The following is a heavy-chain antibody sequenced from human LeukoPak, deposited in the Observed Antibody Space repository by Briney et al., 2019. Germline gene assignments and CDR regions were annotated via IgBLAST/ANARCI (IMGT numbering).Heavy chain of an antibody. Sequence: SETLSLTCAVYGGSFSGYYWSWIRQPPGKGLEWIGEINHSGSTNYNPSLKSRVTISVDTSKNQFSLELSSVTAADTAVYYCASARMTTVTTVDYWGQGTLVTVSS. J-gene: IGHJ4*02. CDR2: INHSGST. V-gene: IGHV4-34*01. CDR1: GGSFSGYY. CDR3: ASARMTTVTTVDY. D-gene: IGHD4-17*01.